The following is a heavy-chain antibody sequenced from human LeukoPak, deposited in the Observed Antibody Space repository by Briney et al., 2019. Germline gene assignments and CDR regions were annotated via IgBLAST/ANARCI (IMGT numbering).Heavy chain of an antibody. V-gene: IGHV1-69*13. CDR1: GGTFSSYA. CDR2: IIPIFGTA. J-gene: IGHJ4*02. Sequence: SVKVSCKASGGTFSSYAISWVRQAPGQGLEWMGGIIPIFGTANYAQKFQGRVTITADESTSTAYMELSSLRSEDTAVYYCARDGGGSGTFDYWGQGTLVTVSS. D-gene: IGHD3-3*01. CDR3: ARDGGGSGTFDY.